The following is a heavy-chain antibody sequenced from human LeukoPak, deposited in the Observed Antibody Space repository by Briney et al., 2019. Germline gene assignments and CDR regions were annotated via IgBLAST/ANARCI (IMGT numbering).Heavy chain of an antibody. CDR3: ARSSYSSSSSV. Sequence: GGSLRLSCAVSGFTFSGFWMSWSRQAPGKGLEWVASINSDGSEGYYADVVKGRFTISRDNAKNSLYLQINSLRAENTAVYYCARSSYSSSSSVWGQGTMVTVSS. CDR2: INSDGSEG. D-gene: IGHD6-6*01. J-gene: IGHJ3*01. V-gene: IGHV3-7*03. CDR1: GFTFSGFW.